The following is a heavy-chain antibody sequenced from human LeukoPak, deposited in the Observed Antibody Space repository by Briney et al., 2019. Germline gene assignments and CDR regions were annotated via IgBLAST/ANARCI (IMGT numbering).Heavy chain of an antibody. CDR1: GFTFSSYW. Sequence: GGSLRLSCAASGFTFSSYWMSWVRQAPGKGLEWVANIKQDGHEEYYVDSVKGRFTISRDNAKNSLYLQMDSLRAEDTALYYCTRENGGDGYRGGTLDIWGQGTMVTVSS. CDR3: TRENGGDGYRGGTLDI. J-gene: IGHJ3*02. D-gene: IGHD5-24*01. CDR2: IKQDGHEE. V-gene: IGHV3-7*01.